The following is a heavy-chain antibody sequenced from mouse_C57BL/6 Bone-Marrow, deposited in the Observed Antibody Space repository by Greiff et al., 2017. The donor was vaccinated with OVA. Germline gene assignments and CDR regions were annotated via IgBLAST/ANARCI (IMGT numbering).Heavy chain of an antibody. CDR2: ISSGGDYI. V-gene: IGHV5-9-1*02. D-gene: IGHD2-4*01. CDR1: GFTFSSYA. CDR3: TRVAYYYDYDDAMDY. J-gene: IGHJ4*01. Sequence: EVHLVESGEGLVKPGGSLKLSCAASGFTFSSYAMSWVRQTPEKRLEWVAYISSGGDYIYYADTVKGRFTISRDNARNTLYLQMSSLKSEDTAMYYCTRVAYYYDYDDAMDYWGQGTSVTVSS.